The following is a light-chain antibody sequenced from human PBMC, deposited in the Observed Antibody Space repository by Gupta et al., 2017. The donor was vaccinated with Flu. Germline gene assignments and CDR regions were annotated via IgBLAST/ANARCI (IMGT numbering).Light chain of an antibody. CDR1: ILSKQY. J-gene: IGLJ2*01. CDR3: QSADPGGLGVI. Sequence: SYDLTQPPSVSVSPGQTARITCSGNILSKQYGYWYQQRPGQAPLLVLFKDTERPPGIPERFSGSNSETIVTLTISGVQAEDEADYYCQSADPGGLGVIFGGGTKLTVL. CDR2: KDT. V-gene: IGLV3-25*03.